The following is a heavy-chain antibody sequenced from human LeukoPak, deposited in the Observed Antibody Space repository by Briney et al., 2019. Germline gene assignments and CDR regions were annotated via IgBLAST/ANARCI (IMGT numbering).Heavy chain of an antibody. CDR2: ISGSGGST. Sequence: GGCLRLSCADPGFTFSSYAMSWVRQAPGKGLEWVSAISGSGGSTYYADSVKGRFTISRDNSNSLISLQMNNLTTEDTAVYYCAREKFDSWGQGTLVIVSP. J-gene: IGHJ5*01. CDR3: AREKFDS. V-gene: IGHV3-23*01. CDR1: GFTFSSYA.